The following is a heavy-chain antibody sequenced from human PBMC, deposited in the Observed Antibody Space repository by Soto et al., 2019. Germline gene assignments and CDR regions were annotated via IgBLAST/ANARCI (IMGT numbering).Heavy chain of an antibody. CDR2: IYWDDDK. V-gene: IGHV2-5*02. D-gene: IGHD6-13*01. J-gene: IGHJ1*01. CDR3: EHFSIAAGVPNFPH. CDR1: GFSLSTSGVG. Sequence: QITLKESGPTLVKPTQTLTLTCTFSGFSLSTSGVGVGWIRQPPGEALEWLTLIYWDDDKRYSPSLKSRLTSPKDTSKCKVDRTMTNLDPRDTATSYWEHFSIAAGVPNFPHWGQGTLVTVSS.